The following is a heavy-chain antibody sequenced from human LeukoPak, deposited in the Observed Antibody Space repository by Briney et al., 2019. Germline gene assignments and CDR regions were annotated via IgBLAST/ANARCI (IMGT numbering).Heavy chain of an antibody. D-gene: IGHD5/OR15-5a*01. J-gene: IGHJ3*02. CDR3: ARLRALSGHRGAFDI. Sequence: PSETLSLTCAVSGDSISNHIYYWDWIRQTPGKGLEWIGAVYYTGNAYYNPSLKSRVTKSVDTSDNRFSLHLSSVNAADAAIYYCARLRALSGHRGAFDIWGQGTLVTVSS. CDR2: VYYTGNA. CDR1: GDSISNHIYY. V-gene: IGHV4-39*01.